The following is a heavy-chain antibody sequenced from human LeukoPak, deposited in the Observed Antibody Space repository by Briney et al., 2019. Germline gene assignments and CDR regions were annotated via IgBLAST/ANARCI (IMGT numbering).Heavy chain of an antibody. J-gene: IGHJ4*02. D-gene: IGHD4-17*01. CDR2: ISGSGDNT. CDR3: ARDRYGDYSFDY. CDR1: RFTFSSYA. Sequence: GGSLRLSCAASRFTFSSYAMNWVRQAPGKGLEWVSSISGSGDNTHYADSVKGRFTISRDNSKNMMYPQMNSLRAEDTALYYCARDRYGDYSFDYWGQGILVTVSS. V-gene: IGHV3-23*01.